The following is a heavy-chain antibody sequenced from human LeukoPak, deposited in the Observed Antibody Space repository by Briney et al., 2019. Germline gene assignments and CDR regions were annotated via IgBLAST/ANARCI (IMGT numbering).Heavy chain of an antibody. CDR1: GGSISSGDYY. D-gene: IGHD6-19*01. Sequence: SQTLSLTCTVSGGSISSGDYYWSWIRQPPGKGLEWIGYIYYSGSTYYNPSLKSRVTISVDTSKNQFSLKLSSVTAADTAVYYCARHRGELNSGMDYWGQGTLVTVSS. V-gene: IGHV4-30-4*01. CDR2: IYYSGST. J-gene: IGHJ4*02. CDR3: ARHRGELNSGMDY.